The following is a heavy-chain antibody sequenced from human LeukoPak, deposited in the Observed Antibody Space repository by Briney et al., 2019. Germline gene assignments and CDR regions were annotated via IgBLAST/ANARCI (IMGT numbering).Heavy chain of an antibody. Sequence: KPSETLSLTCTVSGGSISSYYWSWIRQPPGKGLEWIGYIYYSGSTNYNPSLKSRVSISVDTSKNQFSLKLSSVTAADTAVYYCARRRYGDYVAFDYWGQGTLVTVSS. CDR2: IYYSGST. CDR1: GGSISSYY. CDR3: ARRRYGDYVAFDY. J-gene: IGHJ4*02. D-gene: IGHD4-17*01. V-gene: IGHV4-59*01.